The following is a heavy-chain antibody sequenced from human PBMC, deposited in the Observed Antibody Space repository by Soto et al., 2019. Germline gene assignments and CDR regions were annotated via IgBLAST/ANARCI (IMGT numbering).Heavy chain of an antibody. Sequence: SETLSLTCAVYGGSFSGYYWSWIRQPPGKGLEWIGEINHSGSTNYNPSLKSRVTISVDTSKNQFSLKLSSVTAADTAVYYCARALGVRYFNWLYYYYGMDVWGQGTTVTVSS. D-gene: IGHD3-9*01. CDR2: INHSGST. J-gene: IGHJ6*02. CDR1: GGSFSGYY. CDR3: ARALGVRYFNWLYYYYGMDV. V-gene: IGHV4-34*01.